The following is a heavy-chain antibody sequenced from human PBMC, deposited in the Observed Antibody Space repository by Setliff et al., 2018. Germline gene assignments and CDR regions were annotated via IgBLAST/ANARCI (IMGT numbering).Heavy chain of an antibody. CDR2: IHNDGISK. CDR3: AALDWGENFYNVDV. Sequence: PGGSLRLSCAVSGFIFSDFAMHWVRQAPGKGLEWVALIHNDGISKDYADSVKGRFTISRDNARNALYLQMNSLRGEDTGVYFCAALDWGENFYNVDVWGKGTTVTVSS. D-gene: IGHD7-27*01. J-gene: IGHJ6*03. CDR1: GFIFSDFA. V-gene: IGHV3-30*02.